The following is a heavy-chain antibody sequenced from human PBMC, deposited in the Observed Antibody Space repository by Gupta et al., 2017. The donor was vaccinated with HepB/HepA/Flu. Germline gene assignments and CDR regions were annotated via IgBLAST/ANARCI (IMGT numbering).Heavy chain of an antibody. D-gene: IGHD2-15*01. V-gene: IGHV1-3*01. CDR2: INAGNGNT. CDR3: AREGRKNIVWGVAATGGFDD. Sequence: QVQLVQSGAEVKKPGASVKVSCKASGYTFTSYAMHWVRQAPGQRLEWMGWINAGNGNTKYSQKFQGRVTITRDTSASTAYMELSSLISEDTAVYYCAREGRKNIVWGVAATGGFDDWGQGTLVTVSS. J-gene: IGHJ4*02. CDR1: GYTFTSYA.